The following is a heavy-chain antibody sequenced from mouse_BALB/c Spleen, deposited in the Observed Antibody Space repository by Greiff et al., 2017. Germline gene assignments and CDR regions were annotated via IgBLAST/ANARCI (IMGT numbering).Heavy chain of an antibody. CDR3: AREGLITTAPWFAD. Sequence: VQLQQSGGGLVQPGGSLKLSCAASGFTFSSYGMSWVRQTPDKRLELVATINSNGGSTYYPDSVKGRFTISRYNAKNTLYLQLSSLKSEDTAMYYCAREGLITTAPWFADWGQGTLVTVSA. V-gene: IGHV5-6-3*01. D-gene: IGHD1-1*01. CDR1: GFTFSSYG. CDR2: INSNGGST. J-gene: IGHJ3*01.